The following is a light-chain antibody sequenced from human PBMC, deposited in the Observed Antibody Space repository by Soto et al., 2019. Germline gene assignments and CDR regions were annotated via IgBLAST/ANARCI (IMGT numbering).Light chain of an antibody. CDR1: QSVSSNY. J-gene: IGKJ1*01. V-gene: IGKV3-20*01. CDR3: QQYGSAPWT. CDR2: DAS. Sequence: EIVLTQSPGTLSLSPGERATLSCRASQSVSSNYLAWYQQKPGQAPRLLIYDASSRATGIPDRFSGSGSGTDFTLTISRLEPEDFALYYCQQYGSAPWTFGQGTKAEIK.